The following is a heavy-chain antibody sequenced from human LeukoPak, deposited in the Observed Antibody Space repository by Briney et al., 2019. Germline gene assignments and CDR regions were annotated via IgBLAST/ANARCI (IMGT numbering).Heavy chain of an antibody. CDR2: VYYTGAS. V-gene: IGHV4-39*07. Sequence: SETLSLTCTVSGGSISSSSYYWGWIRQPPGKGLEWIGSVYYTGASYYNPSLKSRVTISIDTSKNHFSLNLTSVTAADTAVYYCARGAPPQNWGQGGLVTVSS. CDR3: ARGAPPQN. J-gene: IGHJ4*02. CDR1: GGSISSSSYY.